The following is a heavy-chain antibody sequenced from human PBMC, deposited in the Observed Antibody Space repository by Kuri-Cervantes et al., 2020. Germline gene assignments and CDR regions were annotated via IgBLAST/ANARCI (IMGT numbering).Heavy chain of an antibody. CDR2: ISYDGSNK. J-gene: IGHJ6*02. V-gene: IGHV3-30*18. CDR1: GFTFSSYG. Sequence: GGSLRLSCAASGFTFSSYGIHWVRQAPGKGLEWVAVISYDGSNKYYADSVKGRFTISRDNSKNTLYLQMNSLRAEDTAVYYCAKDLLATLQTFYYYYGMDVWGQGTTVTVSS. D-gene: IGHD4-23*01. CDR3: AKDLLATLQTFYYYYGMDV.